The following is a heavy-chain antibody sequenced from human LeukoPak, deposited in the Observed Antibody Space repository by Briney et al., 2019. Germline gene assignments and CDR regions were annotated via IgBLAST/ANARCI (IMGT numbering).Heavy chain of an antibody. CDR1: GSTFADYA. CDR2: INWNGDSI. V-gene: IGHV3-9*01. CDR3: AINGGGNSGYGNFDY. D-gene: IGHD5-12*01. Sequence: GGSLRLSCAVSGSTFADYAMHWVRQVPGKGLEWVSGINWNGDSIGYADSVKGRLTTSRDTAKNSLYLQMNSLRAEDTAFYYCAINGGGNSGYGNFDYWGQGTPVTVSS. J-gene: IGHJ4*02.